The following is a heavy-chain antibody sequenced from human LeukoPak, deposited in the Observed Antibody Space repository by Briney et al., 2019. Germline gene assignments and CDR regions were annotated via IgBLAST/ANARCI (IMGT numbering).Heavy chain of an antibody. CDR2: IYYSGST. Sequence: SETLSLTCTVSGGSISSSSYYWGWVRQPPGKGLEWIANIYYSGSTYYSPSLRSRVTISVDTSKNQFSLKLTSVTAADTAVYYCARHASVSGNWPRPLDYWGQGSLVTVSS. CDR1: GGSISSSSYY. CDR3: ARHASVSGNWPRPLDY. V-gene: IGHV4-39*01. D-gene: IGHD3-3*01. J-gene: IGHJ4*02.